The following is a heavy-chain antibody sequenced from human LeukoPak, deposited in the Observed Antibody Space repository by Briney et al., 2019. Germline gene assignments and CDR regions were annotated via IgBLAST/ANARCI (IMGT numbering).Heavy chain of an antibody. CDR2: IIPILGIA. CDR1: GGTFSSYA. J-gene: IGHJ3*02. V-gene: IGHV1-69*04. D-gene: IGHD6-13*01. Sequence: ASVKVSCKASGGTFSSYAISWVRQAPGQGLEWMGRIIPILGIANYAQKFQGRVTITADKSTSTAYMELSSLGSEDTAVYYCARPGASIAAAGYDAFDIWGQGTMVTVSS. CDR3: ARPGASIAAAGYDAFDI.